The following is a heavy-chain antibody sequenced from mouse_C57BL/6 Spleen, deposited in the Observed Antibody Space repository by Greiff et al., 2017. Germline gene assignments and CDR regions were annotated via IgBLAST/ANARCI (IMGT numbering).Heavy chain of an antibody. CDR3: ARYDGYWYFDV. CDR2: IYPGSGST. V-gene: IGHV1-55*01. Sequence: QVQLQQPGAELVKPGASVKLSCKASGYTFTSYWITWVKQRPGQGLEWIGDIYPGSGSTNYTEKFKSQATLTVDTSSSTAYMQLSSLTSEDSAVYYCARYDGYWYFDVWGTGTTVTVSS. D-gene: IGHD2-3*01. CDR1: GYTFTSYW. J-gene: IGHJ1*03.